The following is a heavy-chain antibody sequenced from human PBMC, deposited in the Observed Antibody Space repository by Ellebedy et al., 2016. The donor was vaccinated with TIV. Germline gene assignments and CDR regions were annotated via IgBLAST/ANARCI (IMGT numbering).Heavy chain of an antibody. CDR3: ASRSYEYYYYGMDV. J-gene: IGHJ6*02. CDR1: GFTFSTYG. Sequence: PGGSLRLSCAASGFTFSTYGMHWVRQAPGKGLEWVSVIYSGGSTYYADSVKGRFTISRDNSKNTLYLHMNSLRAEDTAVYYCASRSYEYYYYGMDVWGQGTTVTVSS. V-gene: IGHV3-NL1*01. D-gene: IGHD3-16*01. CDR2: IYSGGST.